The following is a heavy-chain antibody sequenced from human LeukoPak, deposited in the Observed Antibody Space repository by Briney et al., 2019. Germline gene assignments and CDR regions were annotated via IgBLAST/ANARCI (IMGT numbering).Heavy chain of an antibody. V-gene: IGHV3-21*01. CDR3: ARSLDFRVVVVAVHFDY. Sequence: PGGSLRLSCAASGFTFSSYSMNWGRQAPGKGLEWVSSISSSSSYIYYADSVKGRFTISRDNAKNSLYLQMNSLRAEDTAVYYCARSLDFRVVVVAVHFDYWGQGTLVTVSS. J-gene: IGHJ4*02. CDR2: ISSSSSYI. D-gene: IGHD2-15*01. CDR1: GFTFSSYS.